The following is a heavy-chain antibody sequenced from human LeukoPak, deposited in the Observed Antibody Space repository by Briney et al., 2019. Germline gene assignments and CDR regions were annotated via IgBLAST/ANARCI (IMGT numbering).Heavy chain of an antibody. CDR1: GYSVTSHG. Sequence: GASVKVSCKASGYSVTSHGITWVRQAPGQGLEWMGWISGDGNTNYPQKLQGRVTITTDTSTSTSYMELRSLRSDDTALYYCAKAYGEDYWGQGTLVTVSS. V-gene: IGHV1-18*01. D-gene: IGHD4-17*01. CDR2: ISGDGNT. CDR3: AKAYGEDY. J-gene: IGHJ4*02.